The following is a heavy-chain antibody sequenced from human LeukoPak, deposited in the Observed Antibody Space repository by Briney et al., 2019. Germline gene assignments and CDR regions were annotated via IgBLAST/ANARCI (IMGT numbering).Heavy chain of an antibody. Sequence: SETLSLTCAVYGGSVSGYYWSWIRQPPGKGLEWIGEINHSGSTNYNPSLKSRVTISVDTSKNQFSLKLSSVTAADTAVYYCAIGRNYGYWGQGTLVTVSS. CDR2: INHSGST. CDR3: AIGRNYGY. CDR1: GGSVSGYY. D-gene: IGHD1-7*01. J-gene: IGHJ4*02. V-gene: IGHV4-34*01.